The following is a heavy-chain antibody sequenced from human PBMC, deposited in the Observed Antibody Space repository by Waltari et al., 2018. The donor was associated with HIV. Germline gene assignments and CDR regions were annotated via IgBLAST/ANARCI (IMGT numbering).Heavy chain of an antibody. CDR1: GFTFSSSW. J-gene: IGHJ4*02. D-gene: IGHD6-13*01. CDR3: ARRQQLTD. V-gene: IGHV3-7*01. Sequence: EVRLVESGGGLVQPGGSLRLSCAASGFTFSSSWMTWVRQAPGKGLEGVANIKEDGSDIHYVDSVKGRFTISRDNAKNSLYLQMNSLRAEDTAVYYCARRQQLTDWGQGTLVTVSS. CDR2: IKEDGSDI.